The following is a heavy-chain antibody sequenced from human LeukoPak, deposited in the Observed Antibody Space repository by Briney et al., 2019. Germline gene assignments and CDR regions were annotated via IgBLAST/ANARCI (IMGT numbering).Heavy chain of an antibody. CDR1: GYTLTELS. CDR3: ATGYYDSSGYPLLVDAFDI. J-gene: IGHJ3*02. Sequence: ASVKVSCKVSGYTLTELSMHWVRQAPGKGLEWMGGFDPKDGETIYAQKFQGRVTMTEDTSTDTAYMELSSLRSEDTAVYYCATGYYDSSGYPLLVDAFDIWGQGTMVTVSS. CDR2: FDPKDGET. D-gene: IGHD3-22*01. V-gene: IGHV1-24*01.